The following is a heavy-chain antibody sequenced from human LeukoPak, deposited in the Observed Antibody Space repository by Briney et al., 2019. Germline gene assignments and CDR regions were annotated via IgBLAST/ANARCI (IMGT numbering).Heavy chain of an antibody. D-gene: IGHD4/OR15-4a*01. CDR2: IYTSGFT. V-gene: IGHV4-4*07. Sequence: SETLSLTCTVSGGSISSYHWSWIRQPAGKGLEWIGCIYTSGFTNYNPSLKSRVTMSVDTSKNQFSLNLSSVTAADTAVYYCARAGSYGGVGDYWGQGTLVTVSS. CDR1: GGSISSYH. CDR3: ARAGSYGGVGDY. J-gene: IGHJ4*02.